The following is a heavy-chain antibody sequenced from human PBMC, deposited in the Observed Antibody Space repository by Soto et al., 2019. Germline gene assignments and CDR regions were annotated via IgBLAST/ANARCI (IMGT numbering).Heavy chain of an antibody. Sequence: PSETLSLTCAVYGGSFSGYYWSWIRQPPGKGLEWIGEINHSGSTNYNPSLKSRVTISVDTSKNQFSLKLSSVTAADTAVYYCARGYLNWGQGTLVTVYS. CDR1: GGSFSGYY. D-gene: IGHD1-26*01. CDR2: INHSGST. V-gene: IGHV4-34*01. J-gene: IGHJ4*02. CDR3: ARGYLN.